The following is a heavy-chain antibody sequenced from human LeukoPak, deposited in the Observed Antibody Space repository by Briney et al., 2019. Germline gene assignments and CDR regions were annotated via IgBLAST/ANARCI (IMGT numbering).Heavy chain of an antibody. CDR1: GGTFSSYA. V-gene: IGHV1-69*13. Sequence: SVKVSCKASGGTFSSYAISWVRQAPGQGLEWMGGIIPIFGTANYAQKSQGRVTITADESTSTAYMELTSLRSADTAVYYCARSQGYSYGSSYWGQGTLVTVSS. CDR3: ARSQGYSYGSSY. CDR2: IIPIFGTA. J-gene: IGHJ4*02. D-gene: IGHD5-18*01.